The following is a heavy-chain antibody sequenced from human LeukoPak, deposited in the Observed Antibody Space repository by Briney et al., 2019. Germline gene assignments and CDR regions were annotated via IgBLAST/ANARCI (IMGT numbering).Heavy chain of an antibody. CDR1: GYTFTSYD. J-gene: IGHJ4*02. CDR2: MNPNSGNT. CDR3: ARRDRVARYFDY. V-gene: IGHV1-8*03. Sequence: ASVKVSCKASGYTFTSYDINWVRQATGQELEWMGWMNPNSGNTGYAQKFQGRVTITRNTSISTAYMELSSLRSEDTAVYYCARRDRVARYFDYWGQGTLVTVSS. D-gene: IGHD5-12*01.